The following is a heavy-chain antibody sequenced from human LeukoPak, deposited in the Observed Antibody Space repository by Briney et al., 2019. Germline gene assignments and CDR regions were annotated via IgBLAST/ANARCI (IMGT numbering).Heavy chain of an antibody. CDR1: GFTFSSYG. Sequence: GGSLRLSCAASGFTFSSYGMHWVRQAPGKGLEWVAVISYDGSNKYYADSVKGRFTISRDNSKNTLYLQMNSLRAEDTAVYYCAKDQEGVVVPAAMVGGFDPWGQGTLATVSS. J-gene: IGHJ5*02. CDR3: AKDQEGVVVPAAMVGGFDP. V-gene: IGHV3-30*18. CDR2: ISYDGSNK. D-gene: IGHD2-2*01.